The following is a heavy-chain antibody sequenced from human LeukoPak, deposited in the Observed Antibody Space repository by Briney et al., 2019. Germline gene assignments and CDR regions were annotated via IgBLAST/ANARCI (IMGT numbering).Heavy chain of an antibody. D-gene: IGHD5-18*01. CDR3: ATPDSSRYAFDY. CDR1: GYSFTTYW. V-gene: IGHV5-51*01. J-gene: IGHJ4*02. Sequence: GESLKISCKGSGYSFTTYWIGWVRQMPGKGLECMGIIYPGDSDTRYNPSFRGQVTISADKSISTAYLQWGTLKASDTAMYYCATPDSSRYAFDYWGQGIPVTVSS. CDR2: IYPGDSDT.